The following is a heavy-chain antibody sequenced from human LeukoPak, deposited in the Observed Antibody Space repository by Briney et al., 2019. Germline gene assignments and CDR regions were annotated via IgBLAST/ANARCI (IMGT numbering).Heavy chain of an antibody. Sequence: GGSLRLSCAASGFTFSSYGMHWVRQAPGKGLEWVAVISYDGSNKYYADSVKGRFTISRDNSKNTLYLQMNSLRAEDTAVYYCAKRLKLGGFDYWGQGTLVTVSS. CDR3: AKRLKLGGFDY. CDR2: ISYDGSNK. J-gene: IGHJ4*02. CDR1: GFTFSSYG. D-gene: IGHD2-15*01. V-gene: IGHV3-30*18.